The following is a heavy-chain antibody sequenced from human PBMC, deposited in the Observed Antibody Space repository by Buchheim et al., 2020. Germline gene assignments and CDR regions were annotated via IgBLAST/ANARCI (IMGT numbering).Heavy chain of an antibody. CDR3: ARDPMLEPYDAFDI. J-gene: IGHJ3*02. CDR1: GFTFSSYA. Sequence: QVQLVESGGGVVQPGRSLRLSCAASGFTFSSYAMHWVRQAPGKGLEWVAVISYDGSNKYYADSVKGRFTISRDNSKNTLYLQMNSLRAEDTAVYYCARDPMLEPYDAFDIWGQGT. D-gene: IGHD3-10*02. CDR2: ISYDGSNK. V-gene: IGHV3-30-3*01.